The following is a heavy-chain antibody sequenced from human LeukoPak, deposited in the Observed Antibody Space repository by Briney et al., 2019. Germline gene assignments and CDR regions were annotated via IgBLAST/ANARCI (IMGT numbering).Heavy chain of an antibody. V-gene: IGHV4-34*01. J-gene: IGHJ4*02. Sequence: SETLSLTCAVYGGSFSGYYWSWIRQPPGKGLEWIGEINHSGSTNYNPSLKSRVTISVDTSKNQFSLKLSSVTAADTAVYYCARGLSVSDYWGQGTLVTVSS. CDR3: ARGLSVSDY. CDR2: INHSGST. CDR1: GGSFSGYY. D-gene: IGHD5/OR15-5a*01.